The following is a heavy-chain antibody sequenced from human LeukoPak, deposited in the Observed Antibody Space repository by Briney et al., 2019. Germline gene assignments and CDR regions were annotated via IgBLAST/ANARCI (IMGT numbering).Heavy chain of an antibody. CDR2: IYYSGST. J-gene: IGHJ4*02. CDR3: ARDLYYYDSSGYYEDDY. D-gene: IGHD3-22*01. Sequence: SETLSLTCTVSGGSISSYYWSWIRQPPGKGLEWIGYIYYSGSTNYNPSLKSRVTISVDTSKNQFSLKLSSVTAADTAVYYCARDLYYYDSSGYYEDDYWGQGTLVTVSS. CDR1: GGSISSYY. V-gene: IGHV4-59*12.